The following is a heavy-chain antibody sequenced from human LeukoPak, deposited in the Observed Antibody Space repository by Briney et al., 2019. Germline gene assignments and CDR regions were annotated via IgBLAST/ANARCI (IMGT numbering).Heavy chain of an antibody. CDR3: ARGVRYYDSSGYTY. Sequence: PSETLSLTCAVYGGSFSGYYWSWIRQPPGKGLEWIGEINHSGSTNYNPSLKSRVTISVDTFKNQFSLKLSSVTAADTAVYYCARGVRYYDSSGYTYWGQGTLVTVSS. J-gene: IGHJ4*02. CDR1: GGSFSGYY. CDR2: INHSGST. D-gene: IGHD3-22*01. V-gene: IGHV4-34*01.